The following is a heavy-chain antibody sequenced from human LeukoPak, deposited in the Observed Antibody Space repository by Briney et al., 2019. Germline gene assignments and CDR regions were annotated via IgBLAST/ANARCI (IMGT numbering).Heavy chain of an antibody. D-gene: IGHD1-26*01. J-gene: IGHJ6*03. V-gene: IGHV1-69*06. Sequence: ASVKVSCKASGGTFSSYAISWVRQAPGQGLEWMGGIIHIFGTANYAQKFQGRVTITADKSTTTADMELSSLRSEDTAVYYCARDVGDAPTPYSYCYMDVWGKGITVTVSS. CDR3: ARDVGDAPTPYSYCYMDV. CDR1: GGTFSSYA. CDR2: IIHIFGTA.